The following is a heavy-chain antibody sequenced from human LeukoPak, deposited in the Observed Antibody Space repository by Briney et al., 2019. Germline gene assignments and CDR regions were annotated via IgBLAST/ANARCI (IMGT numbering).Heavy chain of an antibody. CDR3: LLQPGEEYYYYMDV. J-gene: IGHJ6*03. CDR2: IIPIFGTA. D-gene: IGHD1-14*01. Sequence: SVKVSCKASGGTFSSYAISWVRQAPGQGLEWMGGIIPIFGTANYAQKFQGRVTITTDESTSTAYMELSSLRSEDTAVYYCLLQPGEEYYYYMDVWGKGTTVTVSS. CDR1: GGTFSSYA. V-gene: IGHV1-69*05.